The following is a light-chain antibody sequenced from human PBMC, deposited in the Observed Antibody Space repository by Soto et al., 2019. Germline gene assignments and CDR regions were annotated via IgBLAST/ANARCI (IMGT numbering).Light chain of an antibody. J-gene: IGKJ1*01. V-gene: IGKV1-5*03. CDR1: QSISSW. CDR3: QQYNMYWT. CDR2: KAS. Sequence: DIRMTQSPSTLSASVGDRVTITCRASQSISSWLAWYQQKPGKAPKLLIYKASSIESGVPSRFSGSGSGTEFTLTISRLQPDDFATYYCQQYNMYWTFGQGTKVEIK.